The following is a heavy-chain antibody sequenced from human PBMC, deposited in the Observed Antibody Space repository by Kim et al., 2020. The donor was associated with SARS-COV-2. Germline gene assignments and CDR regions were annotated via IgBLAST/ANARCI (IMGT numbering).Heavy chain of an antibody. V-gene: IGHV3-7*01. CDR1: GFTFSSYW. Sequence: GGSLRLSCAASGFTFSSYWMSWVRQAPGKGLEWVANIKEDGSEKYYVDSMKGRFTISRDNAKNSLYLQMNSLRAEDTAVYYCARVPVGYASGWYADWGQGTLVTVSS. CDR3: ARVPVGYASGWYAD. D-gene: IGHD6-19*01. J-gene: IGHJ4*02. CDR2: IKEDGSEK.